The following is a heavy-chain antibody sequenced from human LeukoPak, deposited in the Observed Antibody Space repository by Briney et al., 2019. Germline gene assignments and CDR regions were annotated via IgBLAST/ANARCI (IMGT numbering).Heavy chain of an antibody. CDR1: GYTFTGYY. J-gene: IGHJ4*02. CDR2: INPNSGGT. V-gene: IGHV1-2*02. D-gene: IGHD6-19*01. CDR3: AKDHSYSSGWSNY. Sequence: ASVKVSCKASGYTFTGYYIHWVRQAPGQGLEWMGWINPNSGGTNYAQNFQGRVTITRDTSISTAYMELSRLRSDDTAVYYCAKDHSYSSGWSNYWGQGTLVTVSS.